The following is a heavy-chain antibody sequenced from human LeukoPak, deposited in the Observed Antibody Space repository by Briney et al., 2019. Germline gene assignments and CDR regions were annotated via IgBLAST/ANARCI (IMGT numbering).Heavy chain of an antibody. D-gene: IGHD3-10*01. CDR2: IYYSGST. CDR1: GGSISSYY. V-gene: IGHV4-59*01. J-gene: IGHJ4*02. Sequence: SETLSLTCTVSGGSISSYYWSWIRQPPGKGLEWIGYIYYSGSTNYNSSLKSRVTISVDTSKNQFSLKLSPVTAADTAVYYCARVGTYGSGSYLSWLDYWGQGTLVTVSS. CDR3: ARVGTYGSGSYLSWLDY.